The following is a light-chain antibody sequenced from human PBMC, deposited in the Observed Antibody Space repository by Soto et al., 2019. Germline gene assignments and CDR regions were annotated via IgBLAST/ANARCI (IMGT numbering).Light chain of an antibody. Sequence: QSALTQPRSVSGSPGQSVTISCTGTSSDVGGYNYVSWYQQHPGKAPKLMIYDVSKRPSGVPDRFSGSKSGNTASLTISGLQAEDEADHYCCSYAGSPWVFGGGTKLTVL. V-gene: IGLV2-11*01. CDR1: SSDVGGYNY. CDR3: CSYAGSPWV. CDR2: DVS. J-gene: IGLJ3*02.